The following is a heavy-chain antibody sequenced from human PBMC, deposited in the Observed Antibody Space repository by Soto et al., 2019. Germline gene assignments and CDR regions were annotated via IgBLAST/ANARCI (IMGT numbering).Heavy chain of an antibody. J-gene: IGHJ5*02. CDR3: ARGSSFQAPDP. D-gene: IGHD6-6*01. V-gene: IGHV3-33*01. CDR1: GFTFSSYG. CDR2: IWYDGSNK. Sequence: PGGSLRLSCAASGFTFSSYGMHWVRQAPGKGLEWVAVIWYDGSNKYYADSVKGRFTISRDNSKNTLYLQMNSLRAEDTAVYYCARGSSFQAPDPCGQETLVTVSS.